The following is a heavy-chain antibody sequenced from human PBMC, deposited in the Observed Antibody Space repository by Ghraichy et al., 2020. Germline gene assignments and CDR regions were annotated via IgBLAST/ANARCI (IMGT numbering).Heavy chain of an antibody. CDR1: GGSISSSNW. D-gene: IGHD6-13*01. V-gene: IGHV4-4*02. CDR2: IYHSGST. Sequence: SETLSLTCAVSGGSISSSNWWSWVRQPPGKGLEWIGEIYHSGSTNYNPSLKSRVTISVDKSKNQFSLKLSSVTAADTAVYYCARDVGGAAAGTFDPWGQGTLVTVSS. J-gene: IGHJ5*02. CDR3: ARDVGGAAAGTFDP.